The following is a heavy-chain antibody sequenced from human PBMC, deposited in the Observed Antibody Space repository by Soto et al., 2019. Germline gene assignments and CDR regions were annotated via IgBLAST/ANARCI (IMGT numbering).Heavy chain of an antibody. CDR3: ATPHYDYVWGSYRYYAFDI. Sequence: ASVKVSCKVSGYTLTELSMHWVRQAPGKGLEWMGGFDPEDGETIYAQKFQGRVTMTEDTSTDTAYMELSSLRSEDTAVYYCATPHYDYVWGSYRYYAFDIWGQGTMVTVSS. J-gene: IGHJ3*02. D-gene: IGHD3-16*02. CDR1: GYTLTELS. V-gene: IGHV1-24*01. CDR2: FDPEDGET.